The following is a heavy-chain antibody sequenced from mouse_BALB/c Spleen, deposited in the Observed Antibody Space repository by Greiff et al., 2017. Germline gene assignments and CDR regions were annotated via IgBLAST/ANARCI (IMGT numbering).Heavy chain of an antibody. Sequence: EVQLVESGGGLVQPGGSRKLSCAASGFTFSSFGMHWVRQAPEKGLEWVAYISSGSSTIYYADTVKGRFTISRDNPKNTLFLQMTSLRSEDTAMYYCARSGGYYGYAMDYWGQGTSVTVSS. J-gene: IGHJ4*01. V-gene: IGHV5-17*02. D-gene: IGHD2-3*01. CDR1: GFTFSSFG. CDR2: ISSGSSTI. CDR3: ARSGGYYGYAMDY.